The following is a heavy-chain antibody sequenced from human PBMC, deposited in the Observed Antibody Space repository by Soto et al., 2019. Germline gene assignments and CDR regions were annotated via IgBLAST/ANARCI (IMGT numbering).Heavy chain of an antibody. J-gene: IGHJ4*02. Sequence: TSETLSLTCTVSGGSITSSSYYWGWIRQPPGKGLEWIGSIYYSGSTYYNPSLKSRVTISVDTSKNQFSLKLSSVTAADTAVYYCAREGLTPNWGQGTLVTAPQ. D-gene: IGHD6-19*01. CDR1: GGSITSSSYY. CDR2: IYYSGST. CDR3: AREGLTPN. V-gene: IGHV4-39*02.